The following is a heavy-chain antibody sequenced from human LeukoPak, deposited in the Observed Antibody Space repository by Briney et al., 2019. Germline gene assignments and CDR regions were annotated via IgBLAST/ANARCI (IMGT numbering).Heavy chain of an antibody. V-gene: IGHV4-31*03. Sequence: PSQTLSLTCTVSGDSISSGDYYWNWIRQDPGKGLEWIGSIYHRGSTYHNPSLKSRLTISLDTSKNQFSLKLSSVTAADTAVYYCARGDSSIAAVRRAYFDYWGQGTLVTVSS. CDR2: IYHRGST. D-gene: IGHD6-13*01. CDR1: GDSISSGDYY. J-gene: IGHJ4*02. CDR3: ARGDSSIAAVRRAYFDY.